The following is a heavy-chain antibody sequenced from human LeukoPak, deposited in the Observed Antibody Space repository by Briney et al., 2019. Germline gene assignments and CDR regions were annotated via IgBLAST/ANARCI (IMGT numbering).Heavy chain of an antibody. V-gene: IGHV4-30-4*01. CDR3: ARYEWELPSNWFDP. J-gene: IGHJ5*02. CDR1: GGSISSGDYY. CDR2: IYYSGST. Sequence: SETLSLTCTVSGGSISSGDYYWSWIRQPPGKGLEWIGYIYYSGSTSYNPSLKSRVIISVDTSKNQFSLKLSSVTAADTAVYYCARYEWELPSNWFDPWGQGTLVTVSS. D-gene: IGHD1-26*01.